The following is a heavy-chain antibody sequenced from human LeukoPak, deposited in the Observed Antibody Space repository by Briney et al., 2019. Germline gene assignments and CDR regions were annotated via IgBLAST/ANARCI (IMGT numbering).Heavy chain of an antibody. CDR2: IKLDESST. V-gene: IGHV3-74*01. CDR3: ARSKGGAYTGDLDL. CDR1: GFTFSTYW. Sequence: GGSLRLSCAASGFTFSTYWMYWVRQAPGKGLVWVSRIKLDESSTTYADSVKGRFATSRDNARNMLYLQMNSLRAEDTALYYCARSKGGAYTGDLDLWGRGTLVTVSS. D-gene: IGHD2-21*01. J-gene: IGHJ2*01.